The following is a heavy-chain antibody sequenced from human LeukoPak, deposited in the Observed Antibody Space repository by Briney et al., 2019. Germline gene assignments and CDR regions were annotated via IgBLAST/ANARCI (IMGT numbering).Heavy chain of an antibody. D-gene: IGHD1-26*01. CDR3: ARSYSGSFLY. CDR1: GASISGSGYY. CDR2: VYHGGNT. Sequence: SETLSLTCTVSGASISGSGYYWGWIRQPPGKGLEFIGSVYHGGNTYYKASLKSRVTISLDTSKNQFSLRLSSVTAADTAVYYCARSYSGSFLYWGQGSLVTVSS. V-gene: IGHV4-38-2*02. J-gene: IGHJ1*01.